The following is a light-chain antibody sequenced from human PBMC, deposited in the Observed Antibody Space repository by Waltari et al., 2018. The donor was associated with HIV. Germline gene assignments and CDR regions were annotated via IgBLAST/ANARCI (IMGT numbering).Light chain of an antibody. Sequence: DIQMTQSPSSLSASVGDRVTITCRASQSISNYLNWYQQKPGKAPKLLIYAASSLQSGVPSRFSGSGSGTDFTLTISSLQPEDFAIYYCQQRSKWPTTFGQGTKVEMK. CDR2: AAS. CDR3: QQRSKWPTT. V-gene: IGKV1-39*01. CDR1: QSISNY. J-gene: IGKJ1*01.